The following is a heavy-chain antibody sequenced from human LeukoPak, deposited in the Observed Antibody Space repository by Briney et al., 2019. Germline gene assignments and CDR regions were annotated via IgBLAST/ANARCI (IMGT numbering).Heavy chain of an antibody. CDR1: GFTFSSYA. D-gene: IGHD1/OR15-1a*01. V-gene: IGHV3-23*01. CDR2: ISAGGDST. J-gene: IGHJ3*02. CDR3: ARTPRGVNAFDI. Sequence: PGGSLRLSCAASGFTFSSYAMSWVRQAPGKGLEWVSGISAGGDSTYYADTVKGRFTTSRDNSKNTLYLQMNSLRAEDTAVYYCARTPRGVNAFDIWGQGTMVTVSS.